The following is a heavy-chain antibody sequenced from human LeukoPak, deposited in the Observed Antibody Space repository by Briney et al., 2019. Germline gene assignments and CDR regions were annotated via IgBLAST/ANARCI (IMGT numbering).Heavy chain of an antibody. CDR2: TYNRSKWYS. CDR3: ARGVGAAWKVFDY. Sequence: SQTLSLTCAISGDNVSSNSATWRWIRQSPSRGLEWLGRTYNRSKWYSDYAVSVRSRLTINPDTSKNQFSLQLNSVTPDDTAVYYCARGVGAAWKVFDYWGQGTLVTVSS. J-gene: IGHJ4*02. CDR1: GDNVSSNSAT. D-gene: IGHD3-10*01. V-gene: IGHV6-1*01.